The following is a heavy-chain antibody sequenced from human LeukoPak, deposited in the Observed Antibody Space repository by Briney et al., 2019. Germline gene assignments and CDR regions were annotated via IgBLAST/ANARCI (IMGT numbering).Heavy chain of an antibody. CDR2: ISGSGGRS. CDR3: AKVNNHGYNDY. Sequence: SGGSLRLSCAASGFTFSTYAMSWVRQAPGKGLEWVSSISGSGGRSDYAESVRGRFTISSDSSSNTLYLQMDSLRGDDTAVYYCAKVNNHGYNDYWGQGTLVTVSS. V-gene: IGHV3-23*01. J-gene: IGHJ4*02. D-gene: IGHD5-18*01. CDR1: GFTFSTYA.